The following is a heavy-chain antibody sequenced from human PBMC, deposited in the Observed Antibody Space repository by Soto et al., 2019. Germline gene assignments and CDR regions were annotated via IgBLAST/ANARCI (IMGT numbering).Heavy chain of an antibody. CDR3: ARKDWNDGHYCGMGV. CDR1: GFTFSSYT. D-gene: IGHD1-1*01. CDR2: IWQDGSNK. Sequence: QVQVVESGGGVVQPGRSLRLSCAASGFTFSSYTMYWVRQAPGKGLEGVAVIWQDGSNKYYVDSVKGRLTIYRENSKDTLYLQMNSLRAEDPAGYYCARKDWNDGHYCGMGVRGQGTTVTVSS. V-gene: IGHV3-33*01. J-gene: IGHJ6*02.